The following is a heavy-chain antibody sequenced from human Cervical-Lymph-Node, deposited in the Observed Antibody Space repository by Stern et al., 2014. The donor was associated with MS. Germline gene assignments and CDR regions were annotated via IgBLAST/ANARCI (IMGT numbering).Heavy chain of an antibody. CDR3: VRGLSGYDYWYFDL. V-gene: IGHV1-69*06. CDR2: IMPIFESI. D-gene: IGHD5-12*01. CDR1: GGTFHNFA. J-gene: IGHJ2*01. Sequence: VQLVESGAEVKKPGSSVNVSCKASGGTFHNFAVSWVRPVPGQGYEWMGGIMPIFESINYAQKFRHRVTITADKSTNTVYMELSSLKYDDTAMYYCVRGLSGYDYWYFDLWGRGTLVTVSS.